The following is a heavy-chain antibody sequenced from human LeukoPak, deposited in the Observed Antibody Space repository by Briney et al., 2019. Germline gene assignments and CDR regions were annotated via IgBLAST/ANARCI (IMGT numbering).Heavy chain of an antibody. Sequence: GGSLRLSCSASGFTFSSYAMHWVRQAPGKGLEYVSAISSNGGSTYYADSVKGGFTISRDNSKNTLYLQMSSLRAEDTAVYYCVKDPRHCSGGSCYSQPPLFDYWGQGTLVTVSS. CDR2: ISSNGGST. CDR1: GFTFSSYA. V-gene: IGHV3-64D*06. D-gene: IGHD2-15*01. J-gene: IGHJ4*02. CDR3: VKDPRHCSGGSCYSQPPLFDY.